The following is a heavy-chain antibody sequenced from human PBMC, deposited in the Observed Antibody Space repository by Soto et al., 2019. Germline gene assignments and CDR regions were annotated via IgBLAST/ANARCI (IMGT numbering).Heavy chain of an antibody. CDR1: GDSLTSSSYY. J-gene: IGHJ4*02. CDR3: ARSTIAPRLFMYPFDS. CDR2: IYYDGNT. D-gene: IGHD6-6*01. Sequence: SETLSLTCTVSGDSLTSSSYYWGWIRQPPGKGLECIGNIYYDGNTYYNPSLKSRVTISLDTSKNQFSLRLNSVTAADTAVYYCARSTIAPRLFMYPFDSWGQGTLVTVSS. V-gene: IGHV4-39*01.